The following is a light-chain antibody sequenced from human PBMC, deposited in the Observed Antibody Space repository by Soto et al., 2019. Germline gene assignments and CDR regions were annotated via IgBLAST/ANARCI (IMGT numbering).Light chain of an antibody. CDR2: GAS. CDR3: QQYGSSPRT. CDR1: QSISNSY. V-gene: IGKV3-20*01. J-gene: IGKJ1*01. Sequence: EIVLTQSPGTLSLSPGERATVSCRASQSISNSYLAWYQQKPGQAPRLLIYGASSRATGIPDRFSGSGSVTDFTLTISRLEPEDFAVYFCQQYGSSPRTFGQGTKV.